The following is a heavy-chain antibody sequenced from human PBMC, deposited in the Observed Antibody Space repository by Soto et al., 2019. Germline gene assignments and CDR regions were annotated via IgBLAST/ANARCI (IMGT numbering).Heavy chain of an antibody. D-gene: IGHD5-12*01. CDR1: GFTVSSNY. V-gene: IGHV3-66*01. J-gene: IGHJ4*02. CDR3: ARDRFDGYSGYGY. CDR2: IYSGGST. Sequence: EVQLVESGGGLVQPGGSLRLSCAASGFTVSSNYMSWVRQAPGKGMEWVSVIYSGGSTYYADSVKGRFTISRDNSKNTLYLQMNSLRAEDTAVYYCARDRFDGYSGYGYWGQGTLVTVSS.